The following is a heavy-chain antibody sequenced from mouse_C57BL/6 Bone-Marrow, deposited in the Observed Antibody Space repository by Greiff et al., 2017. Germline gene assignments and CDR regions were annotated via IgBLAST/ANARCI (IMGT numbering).Heavy chain of an antibody. J-gene: IGHJ4*01. D-gene: IGHD1-1*01. Sequence: EVQLQQSVAELVRPGASVKLSCTASGFNIKNTYMHWVKQRPEQGLEWIGRIDPANGNTKYAPKFQGKATITADTSSNTAYLQLSRLTSEDTAIYYCARIFFITTVVAPHYYAMDYWGQGTSVTVSS. CDR2: IDPANGNT. V-gene: IGHV14-3*01. CDR1: GFNIKNTY. CDR3: ARIFFITTVVAPHYYAMDY.